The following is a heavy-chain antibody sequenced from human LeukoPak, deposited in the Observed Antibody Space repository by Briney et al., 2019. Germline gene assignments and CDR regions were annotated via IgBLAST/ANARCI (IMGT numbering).Heavy chain of an antibody. J-gene: IGHJ6*03. D-gene: IGHD4-23*01. V-gene: IGHV4-4*07. CDR2: IYTSGSN. CDR3: AREVADYGGYYYYHYMDV. Sequence: TSETLSLTCTVSGGSISSYYWSWIRQPAGKGLEWIGRIYTSGSNNYNPSLKSRVTMSVDTSKNQFSLKLSSVTAADTAMYYCAREVADYGGYYYYHYMDVWGKGTTVTISS. CDR1: GGSISSYY.